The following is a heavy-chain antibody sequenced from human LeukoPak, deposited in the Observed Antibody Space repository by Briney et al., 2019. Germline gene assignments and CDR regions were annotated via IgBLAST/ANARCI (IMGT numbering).Heavy chain of an antibody. CDR1: GFTFSSYW. D-gene: IGHD3-10*01. J-gene: IGHJ4*02. CDR2: INTDGSST. V-gene: IGHV3-74*01. Sequence: PGGSLRLSCAASGFTFSSYWMHWVRQAPGKGLVWVSRINTDGSSTSYADSVKGRFTISRDNAKKSLYLQMNSLRADDTAVYYCTTDRGFSTLDDWGQGTLVTVSS. CDR3: TTDRGFSTLDD.